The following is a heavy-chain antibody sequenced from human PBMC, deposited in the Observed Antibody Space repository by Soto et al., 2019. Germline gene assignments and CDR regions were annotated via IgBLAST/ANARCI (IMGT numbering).Heavy chain of an antibody. Sequence: EVQLSESGGGLVQPGGSLRLSCAVSGFSFAGYAMSWVRQAPGKGLEWVSGISGGGASTYYAGSVKGPFTISRDNSGYTVYLQLNSLIAEDTAVYYWAKGQGFSAYYYGMDVWGQATAVTVSS. J-gene: IGHJ6*02. CDR2: ISGGGAST. CDR3: AKGQGFSAYYYGMDV. V-gene: IGHV3-23*01. D-gene: IGHD6-19*01. CDR1: GFSFAGYA.